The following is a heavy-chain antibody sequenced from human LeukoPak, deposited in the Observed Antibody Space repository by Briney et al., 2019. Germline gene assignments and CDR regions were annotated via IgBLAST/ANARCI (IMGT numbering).Heavy chain of an antibody. J-gene: IGHJ4*02. CDR2: ISPDGSTK. V-gene: IGHV3-7*03. Sequence: PGGSLRLSCAASGFTFSRSWMSWVRQPPGKGLEWVANISPDGSTKYHMDSVKGRSTISRDNAKDSLYLEMSRLRDDDTAMYYCATGASGSWDFGGQGTLVTVSS. D-gene: IGHD6-13*01. CDR1: GFTFSRSW. CDR3: ATGASGSWDF.